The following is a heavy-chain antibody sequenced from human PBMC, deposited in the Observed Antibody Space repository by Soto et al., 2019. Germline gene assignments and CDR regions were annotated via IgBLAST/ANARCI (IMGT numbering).Heavy chain of an antibody. CDR1: GFTFSSYG. D-gene: IGHD6-25*01. V-gene: IGHV3-30*18. CDR2: ISYDGSNK. Sequence: QVQLVESGGGVVQPGRSLRLSCAVSGFTFSSYGIHWVRQAPGKGLEWVAVISYDGSNKYYADSVKGRFTISRDNSKNTLYLQMNSLRAEDMAVYYCAKTAAPGYYYYGMDFWGQGTTVTVSS. CDR3: AKTAAPGYYYYGMDF. J-gene: IGHJ6*02.